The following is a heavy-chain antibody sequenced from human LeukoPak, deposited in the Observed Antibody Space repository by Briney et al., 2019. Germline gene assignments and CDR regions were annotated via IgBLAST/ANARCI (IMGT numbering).Heavy chain of an antibody. V-gene: IGHV3-66*01. CDR3: AKGIYSSGWSYFDY. Sequence: GSLRLTCAASGLIVSSSYMTWVRQAPGKGLEWVSVIYSDGDTYHADSVKGRFTIFRDNSKNTLYLQMNSLRAEDTAVYYCAKGIYSSGWSYFDYWGHGTLVTVSS. CDR1: GLIVSSSY. J-gene: IGHJ4*01. D-gene: IGHD6-19*01. CDR2: IYSDGDT.